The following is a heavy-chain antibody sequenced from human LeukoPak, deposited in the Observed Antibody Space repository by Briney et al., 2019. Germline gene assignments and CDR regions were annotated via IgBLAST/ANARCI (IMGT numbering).Heavy chain of an antibody. J-gene: IGHJ4*02. D-gene: IGHD5-24*01. CDR1: GFTFSNYA. CDR2: ISGSGGST. V-gene: IGHV3-23*01. CDR3: AEDYASDMATAPSDY. Sequence: GGSLRLSCAASGFTFSNYAMSWVRQAPGKGLEWVSVISGSGGSTYYADSVKGRFTISRDNSKNTLYLQMNSLRAEDTAVYYCAEDYASDMATAPSDYWGQGTLVTVSS.